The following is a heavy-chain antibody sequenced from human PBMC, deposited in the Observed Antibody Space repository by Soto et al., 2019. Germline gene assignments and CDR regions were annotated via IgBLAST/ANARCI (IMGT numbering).Heavy chain of an antibody. J-gene: IGHJ6*02. D-gene: IGHD6-13*01. CDR2: IVTVFGTA. Sequence: QVQLVQSGADVKKPGSSVKVSCKASGGSRNYNAFSWVRQAPGQGLEWMGGIVTVFGTANHAQTFQGRVTITADESTSSVYMELSSLTSEDTAVYYCARSGAYRSSHFGLDVWGQGATVTFAS. CDR1: GGSRNYNA. V-gene: IGHV1-69*01. CDR3: ARSGAYRSSHFGLDV.